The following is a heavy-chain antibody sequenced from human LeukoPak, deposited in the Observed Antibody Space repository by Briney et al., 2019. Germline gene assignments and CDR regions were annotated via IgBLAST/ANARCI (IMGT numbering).Heavy chain of an antibody. CDR3: ARGTFGVVGYYYYMDV. CDR2: INHNGST. D-gene: IGHD3-3*01. Sequence: SETLSLTCAVYGGSFSGYYWSWIRQPPGKGLEWIGEINHNGSTNYNPSLKSRVTISVDTSKNQFSLKLSSVTAADTAVYYCARGTFGVVGYYYYMDVWGKGTTATVSS. J-gene: IGHJ6*03. V-gene: IGHV4-34*01. CDR1: GGSFSGYY.